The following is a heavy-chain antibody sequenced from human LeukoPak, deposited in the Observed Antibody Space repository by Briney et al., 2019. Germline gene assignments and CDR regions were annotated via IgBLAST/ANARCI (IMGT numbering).Heavy chain of an antibody. V-gene: IGHV3-30*02. J-gene: IGHJ3*02. D-gene: IGHD5-24*01. CDR1: GFTFSSYG. CDR3: AREIVLQNDAFDI. Sequence: GGSLRLSCAASGFTFSSYGMHWVRQAPGKGREWVAFIRYDGSNKYYADSVKGRFTIPRDNSKNTLYLQMNSLRAEDTAVYYCAREIVLQNDAFDIWGQGTMVTVSS. CDR2: IRYDGSNK.